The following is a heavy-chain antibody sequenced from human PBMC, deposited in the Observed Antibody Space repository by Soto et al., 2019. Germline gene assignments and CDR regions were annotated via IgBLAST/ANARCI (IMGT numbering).Heavy chain of an antibody. CDR2: INPSGGST. CDR3: ARDQDGSGSYYFNWFDP. V-gene: IGHV1-46*01. Sequence: ASVKVSCKASGYTFSRYYLHWVRQAPGQGLEWMGIINPSGGSTSYAQKFQGRVTLTRDTSTSTAYMELSSLKSEDTAVYYCARDQDGSGSYYFNWFDPWGQGTLVTVSS. J-gene: IGHJ5*02. D-gene: IGHD3-10*01. CDR1: GYTFSRYY.